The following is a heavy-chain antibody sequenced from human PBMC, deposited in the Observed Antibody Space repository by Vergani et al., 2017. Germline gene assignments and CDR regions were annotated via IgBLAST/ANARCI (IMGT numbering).Heavy chain of an antibody. D-gene: IGHD2-2*01. CDR3: VREGTYCSGSSCYTGVGIFDF. J-gene: IGHJ4*02. CDR2: SRNMAYSFST. V-gene: IGHV3-72*01. Sequence: EVQLLESGGGLVQPGGSLRLSCAVSGFNFSDYYLDWIRQAPGNGLEWVGRSRNMAYSFSTQFAASVAGRFSISRDASTRSLFLQMNSLKIEDTAVYFCVREGTYCSGSSCYTGVGIFDFWGQGTPVTVSS. CDR1: GFNFSDYY.